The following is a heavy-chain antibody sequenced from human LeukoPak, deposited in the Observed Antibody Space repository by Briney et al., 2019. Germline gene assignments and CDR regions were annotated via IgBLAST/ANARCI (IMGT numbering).Heavy chain of an antibody. D-gene: IGHD6-19*01. V-gene: IGHV4-39*01. J-gene: IGHJ6*03. CDR3: ASLGKNSGRVRDALSYYYYYMDV. CDR2: IYCSGST. Sequence: PSETLSLTCTVSGGSISSSSYHWGWIRQPPGKGLEWIGSIYCSGSTYYNPSLKSRVTISVDTSKNQFSLKLSSVTAADTAVYYCASLGKNSGRVRDALSYYYYYMDVRGKGTTVTVSS. CDR1: GGSISSSSYH.